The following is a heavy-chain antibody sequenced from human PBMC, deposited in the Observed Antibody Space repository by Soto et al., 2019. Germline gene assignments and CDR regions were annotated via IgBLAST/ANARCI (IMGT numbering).Heavy chain of an antibody. Sequence: PSETLSLTCTVSGGSISSYYWSWIRQPPGKGLEWIGYIYYSGSTNYNPSLKSRVTISVDTSKNQFSLKLSSVTAADTAVYYCARLTQLGSFYYYYYYMDVRGKGSTVTVSS. CDR3: ARLTQLGSFYYYYYYMDV. J-gene: IGHJ6*03. D-gene: IGHD6-6*01. CDR1: GGSISSYY. CDR2: IYYSGST. V-gene: IGHV4-59*08.